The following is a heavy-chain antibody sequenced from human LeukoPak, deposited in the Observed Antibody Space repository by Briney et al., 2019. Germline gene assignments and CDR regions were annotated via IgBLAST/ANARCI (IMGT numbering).Heavy chain of an antibody. Sequence: GASVKVSCKASGYTFTSYDINWVRQATGQGLEWMGWMNPNSGNTGYAQKFQGRVTMTRNISISTAYMELSSLRSEDTAVYYCARDSSSGIRDAFDIWGQGTMVTVSS. CDR3: ARDSSSGIRDAFDI. D-gene: IGHD6-13*01. CDR2: MNPNSGNT. J-gene: IGHJ3*02. CDR1: GYTFTSYD. V-gene: IGHV1-8*01.